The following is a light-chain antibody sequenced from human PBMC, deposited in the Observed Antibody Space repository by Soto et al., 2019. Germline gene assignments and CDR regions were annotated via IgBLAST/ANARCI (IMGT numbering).Light chain of an antibody. CDR1: SSDVGGYNY. J-gene: IGLJ1*01. V-gene: IGLV2-11*01. Sequence: QSALTQPRSVSGSPGQSVTISCTGTSSDVGGYNYVSWYQHHTGKAPKLMIYDVDKRPSGVPGRFSGSKSGNTASLTISGLQAEDEADYYCCSNAGGYPFVFGTGTKVTVL. CDR3: CSNAGGYPFV. CDR2: DVD.